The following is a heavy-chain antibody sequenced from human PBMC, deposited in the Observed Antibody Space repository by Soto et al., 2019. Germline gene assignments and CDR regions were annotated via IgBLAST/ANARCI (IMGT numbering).Heavy chain of an antibody. Sequence: AGGSLRLSCTASRFTFNIYGMHWVRQAPGKGLEWVSYISSSTSTIYYADSVKGRFTLSRDNAKNSLYLQMNSLRDEDTAVYYCAREHLSGYARFDYWGQGTLVTVSS. CDR1: RFTFNIYG. CDR2: ISSSTSTI. CDR3: AREHLSGYARFDY. J-gene: IGHJ4*02. V-gene: IGHV3-48*02. D-gene: IGHD2-2*01.